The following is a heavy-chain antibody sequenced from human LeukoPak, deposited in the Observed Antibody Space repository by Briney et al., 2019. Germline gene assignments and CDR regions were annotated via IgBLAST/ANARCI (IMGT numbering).Heavy chain of an antibody. CDR1: GFTLGIYG. Sequence: PGGSLRLSCAASGFTLGIYGMSWVRQTPEKGLEGVSTITCCGSGTYYTDSVKGRFTISRDNSKNTLYLQMNSLRAEDTAVYYCASAGGILRYFDWLYPFDYWGQGTLVTVSS. CDR3: ASAGGILRYFDWLYPFDY. D-gene: IGHD3-9*01. J-gene: IGHJ4*02. CDR2: ITCCGSGT. V-gene: IGHV3-23*01.